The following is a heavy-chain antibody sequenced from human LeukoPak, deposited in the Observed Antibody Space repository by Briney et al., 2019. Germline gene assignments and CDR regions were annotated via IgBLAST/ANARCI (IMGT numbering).Heavy chain of an antibody. Sequence: GGPLILSCAASGFTLNRHAMHWLRQAPGKALEWVSGICGSGSTTYNADSVRRLFIISRANSKNTLSLQRNSLGADDTAQYYSAKGTGINHFRWFDHWGQGTLVNVSS. CDR3: AKGTGINHFRWFDH. CDR2: ICGSGSTT. V-gene: IGHV3-23*01. CDR1: GFTLNRHA. D-gene: IGHD2-8*02. J-gene: IGHJ5*02.